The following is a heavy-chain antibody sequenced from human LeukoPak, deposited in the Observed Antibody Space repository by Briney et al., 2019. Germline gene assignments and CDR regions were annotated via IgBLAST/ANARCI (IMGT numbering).Heavy chain of an antibody. CDR2: IYSGGST. Sequence: GGSLRLSCAASGFTVSSNYMSWVRQAPGKGLEWVSVIYSGGSTYYADSVKGRFTISRDNSKNTLYLQMNRLRAEDTAVYYCAKGVPDYGDYGGDSWGQGTLVTVSS. J-gene: IGHJ5*01. CDR3: AKGVPDYGDYGGDS. D-gene: IGHD4-17*01. CDR1: GFTVSSNY. V-gene: IGHV3-53*01.